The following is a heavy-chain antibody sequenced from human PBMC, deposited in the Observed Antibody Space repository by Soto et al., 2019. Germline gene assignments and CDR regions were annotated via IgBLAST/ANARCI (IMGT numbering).Heavy chain of an antibody. V-gene: IGHV3-30*18. CDR2: ISYDGSNK. CDR1: GFTFSSHG. Sequence: GGSLRLSCAASGFTFSSHGMHWVRQAPGKGLEWVAVISYDGSNKYYADSVKGRFTISRDNSKNTLYLQMNSLRAEDTAVYYCAKDRVGTRNYVFIDYYYYYGMDVWGQGTTVTVS. D-gene: IGHD1-7*01. CDR3: AKDRVGTRNYVFIDYYYYYGMDV. J-gene: IGHJ6*02.